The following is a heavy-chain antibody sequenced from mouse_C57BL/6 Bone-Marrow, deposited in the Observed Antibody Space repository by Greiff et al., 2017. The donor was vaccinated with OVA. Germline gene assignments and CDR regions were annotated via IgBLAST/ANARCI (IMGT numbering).Heavy chain of an antibody. J-gene: IGHJ1*03. CDR1: GFTFSDAW. V-gene: IGHV6-6*01. CDR2: IRNKANNHAT. CDR3: TVTTVVATNFDV. Sequence: EVKVEESGGGLVQPGGSMKLSCAASGFTFSDAWMDWVRQSPEKGLEWVAEIRNKANNHATYYAESVKGRFTISRDDSKSSVYLQMNSLRAEDTGIDYCTVTTVVATNFDVWGTGTTVTVSS. D-gene: IGHD1-1*01.